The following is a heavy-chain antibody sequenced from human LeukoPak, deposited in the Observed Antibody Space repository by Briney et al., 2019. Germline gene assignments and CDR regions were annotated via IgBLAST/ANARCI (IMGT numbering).Heavy chain of an antibody. J-gene: IGHJ6*02. V-gene: IGHV4-61*01. CDR3: ARDQPAITIFGVVIRDYYGMDV. CDR1: GGSVSSGSYY. Sequence: SETLSLTCTVSGGSVSSGSYYWSWLRQPPGKGLEWIGYIYYSGSTNYNPSLKSRVTISVDTSKNQFSLKLSSVTAADTAVYYCARDQPAITIFGVVIRDYYGMDVWGQGTTVTVSS. D-gene: IGHD3-3*01. CDR2: IYYSGST.